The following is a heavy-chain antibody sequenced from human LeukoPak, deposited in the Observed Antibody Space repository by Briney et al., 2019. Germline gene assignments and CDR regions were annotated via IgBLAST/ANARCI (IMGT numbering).Heavy chain of an antibody. D-gene: IGHD3-22*01. CDR1: GYTFTSYY. CDR3: ARDNRYYYDSSGYYFGWYFDL. J-gene: IGHJ2*01. CDR2: INPSGGST. V-gene: IGHV1-46*01. Sequence: ASVKVSCKASGYTFTSYYMHWVRQAPGQGLEWTGIINPSGGSTSYAQKFQGRVTMTRDTSTSTVYMELSSLRSEDTAVYYCARDNRYYYDSSGYYFGWYFDLWGRGTLVTVSS.